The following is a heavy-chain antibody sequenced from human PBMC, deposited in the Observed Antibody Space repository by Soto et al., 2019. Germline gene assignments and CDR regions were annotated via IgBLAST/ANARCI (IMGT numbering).Heavy chain of an antibody. V-gene: IGHV2-5*02. CDR1: GFSLSTSGVG. CDR3: AHTLGSSWPMDAFDI. D-gene: IGHD6-13*01. J-gene: IGHJ3*02. CDR2: IYWDDDK. Sequence: QITLKESGPTLVKPTQTLTLTCTFSGFSLSTSGVGVGWIRQPPGKALEWLALIYWDDDKRYSPSLKSRLTITKETSKNQVVLTMTNVDPVDTATYYCAHTLGSSWPMDAFDIWGQGTMVTVSS.